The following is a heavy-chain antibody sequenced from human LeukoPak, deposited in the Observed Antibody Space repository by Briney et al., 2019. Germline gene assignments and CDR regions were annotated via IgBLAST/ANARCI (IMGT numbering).Heavy chain of an antibody. D-gene: IGHD3-10*01. CDR3: AKAMGRFGELLAPGFDY. V-gene: IGHV3-9*01. Sequence: GGSLRLSCAASGFTFDDYAMHWVRQAPGKGLEWGSAIIWNSGSIGYADSVKGRFTISRDNAKNSLYLQMNSLRAEDTALYYCAKAMGRFGELLAPGFDYWGQGTLVTVSS. CDR1: GFTFDDYA. CDR2: IIWNSGSI. J-gene: IGHJ4*02.